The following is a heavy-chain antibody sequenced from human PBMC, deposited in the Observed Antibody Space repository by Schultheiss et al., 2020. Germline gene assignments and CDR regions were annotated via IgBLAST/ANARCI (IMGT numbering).Heavy chain of an antibody. CDR1: GYTFSSYS. J-gene: IGHJ6*02. V-gene: IGHV1-3*01. Sequence: ASVKVSCKASGYTFSSYSIHWVRQAPGQRLEWMGRINVGSGNTRYSQTFQGRVAFTSDTSASTVYMELRSLTSEDSGVYYCAVAVANYYYGMDVWGQGTTVTVSS. CDR2: INVGSGNT. CDR3: AVAVANYYYGMDV. D-gene: IGHD6-19*01.